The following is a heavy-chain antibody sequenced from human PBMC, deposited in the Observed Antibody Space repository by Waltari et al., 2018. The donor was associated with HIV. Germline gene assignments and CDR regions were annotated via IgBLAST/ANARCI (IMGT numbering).Heavy chain of an antibody. V-gene: IGHV3-23*01. Sequence: EVQLLESGGGLVQPGGSLRLSCVGSGFTFRNYGMTWVRQAPGKGLEWVSGFSGSGGSTHYADSVKGRFTISRDNSNNTSYLQMNSLRAEHTAVYYCAIQYNPLNNYYDGMDVWGQGTTVTVSS. CDR3: AIQYNPLNNYYDGMDV. J-gene: IGHJ6*02. CDR1: GFTFRNYG. D-gene: IGHD1-1*01. CDR2: FSGSGGST.